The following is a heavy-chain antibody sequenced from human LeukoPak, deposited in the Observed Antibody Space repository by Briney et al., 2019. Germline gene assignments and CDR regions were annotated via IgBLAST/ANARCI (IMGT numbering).Heavy chain of an antibody. J-gene: IGHJ6*03. CDR1: GFTFSSYA. Sequence: SLRLSCAASGFTFSSYAMHWVRQAPGKGLEWVAVISYDGSNKYYADSVKGRFTISRDNSKNTLYLQMNSLRAEDTAVYYCASSTSNYYYYMDVWGKGTTVTVSS. CDR3: ASSTSNYYYYMDV. CDR2: ISYDGSNK. V-gene: IGHV3-30*01. D-gene: IGHD2-2*01.